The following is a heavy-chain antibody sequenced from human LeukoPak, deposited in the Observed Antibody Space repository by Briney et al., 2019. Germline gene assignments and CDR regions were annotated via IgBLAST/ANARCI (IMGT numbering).Heavy chain of an antibody. V-gene: IGHV3-30*18. Sequence: GGSLRLSCAASGFTFSSYGMPWVRQAPGKGLEWVAVISYDGSNKYYADSVKGRFTISRDNSKNTLYLQMNSLRAEDTAVYYCAKESDDYGDFVYWGQGTLVTVSS. CDR3: AKESDDYGDFVY. D-gene: IGHD4-17*01. CDR2: ISYDGSNK. J-gene: IGHJ4*02. CDR1: GFTFSSYG.